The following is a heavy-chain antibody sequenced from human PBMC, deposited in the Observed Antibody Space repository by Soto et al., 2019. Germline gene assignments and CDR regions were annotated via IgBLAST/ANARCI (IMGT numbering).Heavy chain of an antibody. D-gene: IGHD2-21*02. Sequence: QVQLVQSGAEVQKSGSSVRVSCTASGGTFSNDAISWVRQVPGQGVEWLGRIIPFFGTPDYSQIFRGRLTITADESTGTAYMDLRRLRSDDTAVYYCVREVVTETTLVYFDSWGQGTLVTVSS. J-gene: IGHJ4*02. CDR1: GGTFSNDA. CDR3: VREVVTETTLVYFDS. V-gene: IGHV1-69*01. CDR2: IIPFFGTP.